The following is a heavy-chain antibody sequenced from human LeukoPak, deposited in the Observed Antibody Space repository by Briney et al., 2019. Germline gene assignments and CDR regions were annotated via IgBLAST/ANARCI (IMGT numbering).Heavy chain of an antibody. J-gene: IGHJ4*02. CDR3: ARDRPGGSSLDY. D-gene: IGHD6-13*01. CDR2: IYYSGST. Sequence: SETLSLTCTVSGGSISSSSYYWGWIRQPPGKGLEWIGFIYYSGSTYYNPSLKSRVTISLETSKNQFSLNLSSVTAADTAVYYCARDRPGGSSLDYWGQGILVTVSS. CDR1: GGSISSSSYY. V-gene: IGHV4-39*07.